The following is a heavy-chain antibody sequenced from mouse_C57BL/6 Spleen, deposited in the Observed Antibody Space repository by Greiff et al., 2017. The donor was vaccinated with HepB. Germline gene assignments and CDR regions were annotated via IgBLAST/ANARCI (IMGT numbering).Heavy chain of an antibody. Sequence: QVQLKQPGAELVKPGASVKMSCKASGYTFTSYWITWVKQRPGQGLEWIGDIYPGSGSTNYNEKFKSKATLTVDTSSSTAYMQLSSLTSEDSAVYYCARGISDYYGSSYGDYWGQGTSVTVSS. J-gene: IGHJ4*01. V-gene: IGHV1-55*01. CDR1: GYTFTSYW. D-gene: IGHD1-1*01. CDR2: IYPGSGST. CDR3: ARGISDYYGSSYGDY.